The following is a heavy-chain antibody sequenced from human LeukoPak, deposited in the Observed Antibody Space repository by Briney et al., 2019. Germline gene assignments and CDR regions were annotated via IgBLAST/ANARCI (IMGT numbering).Heavy chain of an antibody. CDR3: ARDSLRYGGNNWFDP. V-gene: IGHV1-46*01. D-gene: IGHD4-23*01. Sequence: ASVTVSCKASGYIFTSYYMHWVRQAPGQGLEWMGIINPSGGSTSYAQKFQGRVTMTRDTSTSTVYMELSSLRSEDTAVDYCARDSLRYGGNNWFDPWGQGTLVTVSS. CDR2: INPSGGST. J-gene: IGHJ5*02. CDR1: GYIFTSYY.